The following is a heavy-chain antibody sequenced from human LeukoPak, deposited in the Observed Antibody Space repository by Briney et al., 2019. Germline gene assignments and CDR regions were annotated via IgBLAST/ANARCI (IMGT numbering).Heavy chain of an antibody. CDR1: GLMFSSNW. J-gene: IGHJ4*02. CDR2: ISNNGGYT. Sequence: PGGSLRLSCAASGLMFSSNWMSWVRQAPGKGLEWVSAISNNGGYTYYADSVQGRFTISRDNSKSTLCLQMNSLRAEDTAVYYCAKQLGYCSDGSCYFPYWGQGTLVTVSS. V-gene: IGHV3-23*01. D-gene: IGHD2-15*01. CDR3: AKQLGYCSDGSCYFPY.